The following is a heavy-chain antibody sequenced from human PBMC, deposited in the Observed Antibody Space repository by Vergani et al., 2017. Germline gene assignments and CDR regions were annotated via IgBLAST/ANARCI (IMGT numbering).Heavy chain of an antibody. Sequence: QVLLVQSGSELRKPGASVRVSCKASGYTFTHYAMNWVRQAPGQGLQWMGWINTNTGKPTYAQGFTGRFVFPLDTSVSTAYLQISSLKAEDTAIYYGVRTRSGSCTGGSGYSGWFDPWRQGTLVTVSS. V-gene: IGHV7-4-1*02. CDR1: GYTFTHYA. D-gene: IGHD2-15*01. CDR2: INTNTGKP. CDR3: VRTRSGSCTGGSGYSGWFDP. J-gene: IGHJ5*02.